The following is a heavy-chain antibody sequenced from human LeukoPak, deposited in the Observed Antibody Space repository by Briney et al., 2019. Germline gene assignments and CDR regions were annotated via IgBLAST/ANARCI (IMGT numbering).Heavy chain of an antibody. CDR2: IWYDGSNK. CDR1: GFTFSSYG. CDR3: ARELDSWFGELLRYYYYGMDV. V-gene: IGHV3-33*01. J-gene: IGHJ6*02. D-gene: IGHD3-10*01. Sequence: GGSLRLSCAASGFTFSSYGMHWVRQAPGKGLEWVAVIWYDGSNKYYADSVKGRFTISRDNSKNTLYMQMNSLRAEDTAVYYCARELDSWFGELLRYYYYGMDVWGQGTTVTVSS.